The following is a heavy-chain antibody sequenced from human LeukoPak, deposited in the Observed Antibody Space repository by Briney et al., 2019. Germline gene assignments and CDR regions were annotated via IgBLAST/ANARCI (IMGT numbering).Heavy chain of an antibody. D-gene: IGHD3-3*01. CDR1: GFTFSDYY. CDR2: ISSSGSTI. J-gene: IGHJ6*02. V-gene: IGHV3-11*01. Sequence: GGSLRLSCAASGFTFSDYYTSWIRQAPGKGLEWVSYISSSGSTIYYADSVKGRFTISRDNAKNSLYLQMNSLRAEDTAVYYCARGYDFWSGYPRGMDVWGQGTTVTVSS. CDR3: ARGYDFWSGYPRGMDV.